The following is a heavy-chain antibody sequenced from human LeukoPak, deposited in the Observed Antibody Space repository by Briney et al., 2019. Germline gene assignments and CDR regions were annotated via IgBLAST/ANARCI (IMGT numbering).Heavy chain of an antibody. Sequence: ASVKVSCKPSVYPFSDHYINWVRHAPGQGREGMGWTQPNSGDTNYAQKFQGRLNMTRDTTIRTVYMELNRLTSDDTAVYYCARGDEWELAIDFWGQGTLITVSS. CDR3: ARGDEWELAIDF. V-gene: IGHV1-2*02. CDR1: VYPFSDHY. J-gene: IGHJ4*02. CDR2: TQPNSGDT. D-gene: IGHD1-26*01.